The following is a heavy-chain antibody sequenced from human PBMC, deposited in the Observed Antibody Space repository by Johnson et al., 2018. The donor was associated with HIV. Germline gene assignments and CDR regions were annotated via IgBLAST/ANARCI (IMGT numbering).Heavy chain of an antibody. CDR1: GFTFDDYA. V-gene: IGHV3-9*01. CDR3: ARLPSGYNRDTFNI. D-gene: IGHD5-18*01. CDR2: ISWNSGSI. Sequence: VQLVESGGGLVRPGRSLRLSCAASGFTFDDYAMHWVRQAPGKGLEWVSGISWNSGSIGYADSVKGRFTISRDNAKNSLYLQMNSLRAEDTATYYCARLPSGYNRDTFNIWGQGTMVTVSS. J-gene: IGHJ3*02.